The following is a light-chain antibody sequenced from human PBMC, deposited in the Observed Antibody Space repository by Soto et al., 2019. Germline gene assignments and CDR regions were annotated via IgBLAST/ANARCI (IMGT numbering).Light chain of an antibody. CDR2: DAS. CDR1: QSVSTY. CDR3: QQYETFSGT. J-gene: IGKJ1*01. V-gene: IGKV3-11*01. Sequence: IVLTQSPATLSLSPGERATLSCRASQSVSTYLAWYQQKPGQAPRLLIYDASNRATGIPARFSGSGSGTDFTLTISRLEPDDFATYYCQQYETFSGTFGPGTKVDIK.